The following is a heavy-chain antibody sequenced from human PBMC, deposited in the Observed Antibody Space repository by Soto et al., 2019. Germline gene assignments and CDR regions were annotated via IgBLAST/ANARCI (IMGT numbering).Heavy chain of an antibody. Sequence: GGSLRLSCAAAGFTVSNNYMSWVRQAPGKGLEWVSVIHSGGNTYYTESVKGRFTISRDNSKNTLYLQMNSLRAEDTAVYYCARAGYSKSWYTFDYWGQGA. CDR3: ARAGYSKSWYTFDY. D-gene: IGHD5-18*01. J-gene: IGHJ4*02. V-gene: IGHV3-53*01. CDR1: GFTVSNNY. CDR2: IHSGGNT.